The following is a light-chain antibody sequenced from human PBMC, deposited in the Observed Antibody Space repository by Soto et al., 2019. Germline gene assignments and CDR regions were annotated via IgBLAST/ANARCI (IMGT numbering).Light chain of an antibody. CDR2: DAS. CDR3: QVRDGWPT. J-gene: IGKJ1*01. CDR1: QSVSTS. V-gene: IGKV3-11*01. Sequence: IVLTQSPATLSLSPGERAALSCRASQSVSTSLAWYQHKPGQAPRLIIYDASKRAPGLPARFSGSGSGTDFTLTISSPEPEDFAVYYCQVRDGWPTFGQGTKV.